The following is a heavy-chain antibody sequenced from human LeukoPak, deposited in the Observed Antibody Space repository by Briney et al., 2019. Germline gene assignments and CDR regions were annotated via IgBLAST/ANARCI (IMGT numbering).Heavy chain of an antibody. CDR3: ARTAAHYYMDV. CDR1: GGSISGYY. D-gene: IGHD6-13*01. V-gene: IGHV4-59*01. Sequence: SETLSLTCTVSGGSISGYYWSWIRQPPGKGLEWIGYFHYSGSTNYNPSLKSRVTISVDTSKNQFSLKLSSVTAADTAVYYCARTAAHYYMDVWGKGTTVTVSS. J-gene: IGHJ6*03. CDR2: FHYSGST.